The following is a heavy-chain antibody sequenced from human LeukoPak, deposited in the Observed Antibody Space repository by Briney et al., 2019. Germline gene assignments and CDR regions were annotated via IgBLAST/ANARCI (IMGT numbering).Heavy chain of an antibody. CDR1: GDSVSGYSVA. Sequence: SQTLSLTCALSGDSVSGYSVAWSWIRQSPSRGLEWLRRTYYRSKWYNDYAASVKSRITITPDTSKNQSSLQLNSVTPEDTAVYYCARVSGSAGVTDYWGQGTLVSVSS. D-gene: IGHD4-11*01. CDR2: TYYRSKWYN. V-gene: IGHV6-1*01. CDR3: ARVSGSAGVTDY. J-gene: IGHJ4*02.